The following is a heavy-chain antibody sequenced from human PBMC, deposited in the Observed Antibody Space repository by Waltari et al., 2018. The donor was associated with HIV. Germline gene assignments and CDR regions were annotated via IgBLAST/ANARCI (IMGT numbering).Heavy chain of an antibody. J-gene: IGHJ6*02. CDR1: GFTFDDYA. V-gene: IGHV3-9*01. CDR2: ITWNSGRT. D-gene: IGHD2-15*01. Sequence: EVQLVESGGGWVQPGRSLRLSCAASGFTFDDYAMHWVRQVPGKGLELVSGITWNSGRTGYADSVKGRFIISRDNAKNSLYLQMNSLRVEDTALYYCAKSDIDYGMDVWGQGTTVTVSS. CDR3: AKSDIDYGMDV.